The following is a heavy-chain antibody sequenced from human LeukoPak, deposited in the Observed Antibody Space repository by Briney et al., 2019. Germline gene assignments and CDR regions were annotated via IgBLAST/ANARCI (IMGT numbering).Heavy chain of an antibody. J-gene: IGHJ5*02. V-gene: IGHV4-61*02. D-gene: IGHD3-10*01. CDR1: GGSISSGSYY. CDR2: TYTSGRT. CDR3: ARKGRFGPIRRYNWFDP. Sequence: PSQTLSLTCTVSGGSISSGSYYWSWIRQPAGKGLEWIGRTYTSGRTYYNPSLKSRVTISVDTSKNQFSLKLSSVTAADTAVYYCARKGRFGPIRRYNWFDPWGQGTLVTVSS.